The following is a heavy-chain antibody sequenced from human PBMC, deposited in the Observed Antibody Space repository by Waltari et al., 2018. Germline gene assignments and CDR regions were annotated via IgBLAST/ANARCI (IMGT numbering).Heavy chain of an antibody. V-gene: IGHV4-38-2*01. J-gene: IGHJ4*02. CDR2: FYHSGST. Sequence: QVQLQESGPGLVKPSETLSLTCAVSGYSISSGYYWGWIRQPPGKGLEWIGSFYHSGSTYYNPSLKSRVTISVDTSKNQFSLKLSSVTAADTAVYYCARRGIAAAGSLFDYWGQGTLVTVSS. D-gene: IGHD6-13*01. CDR1: GYSISSGYY. CDR3: ARRGIAAAGSLFDY.